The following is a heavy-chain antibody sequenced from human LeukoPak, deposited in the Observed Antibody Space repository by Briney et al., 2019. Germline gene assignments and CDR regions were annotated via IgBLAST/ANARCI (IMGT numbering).Heavy chain of an antibody. CDR2: IYYSGST. V-gene: IGHV4-59*01. D-gene: IGHD1-7*01. Sequence: SETLSLTCTVSGASITSFYWTWIRQPAGKGLEWIGYIYYSGSTNYNPSLKSRVTISVDTSKNQFSLKLSSVTAADTAVYYCARCDWNYDFDYWGQGTLVTVSS. CDR3: ARCDWNYDFDY. CDR1: GASITSFY. J-gene: IGHJ4*02.